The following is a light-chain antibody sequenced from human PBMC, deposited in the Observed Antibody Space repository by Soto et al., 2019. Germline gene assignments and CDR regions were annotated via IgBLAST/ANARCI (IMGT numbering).Light chain of an antibody. CDR1: QSVGSRY. CDR2: GAS. Sequence: IVLTQSPGTLSLPPGESATLSCRASQSVGSRYLAWYQQKPGQAPRLLIYGASTRATGVPARFSGSGSGTEFTLTISSLQSEDFATYYCQQYSIYRTFGQGTKVDIK. J-gene: IGKJ1*01. V-gene: IGKV3-15*01. CDR3: QQYSIYRT.